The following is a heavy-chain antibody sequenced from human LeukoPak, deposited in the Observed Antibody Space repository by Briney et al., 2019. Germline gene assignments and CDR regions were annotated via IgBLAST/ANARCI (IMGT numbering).Heavy chain of an antibody. J-gene: IGHJ4*02. CDR3: ARVGRIAVAGLFDY. D-gene: IGHD6-19*01. Sequence: PGGSLRLSCAASGFTVSSNYMSWVRQAPGKGLEWVSVIYSGGSTYYADSVKGRFTISRGNSKNTLYLQMNSLRAEDTAVYYCARVGRIAVAGLFDYWGQGTLVTVSS. CDR1: GFTVSSNY. V-gene: IGHV3-53*01. CDR2: IYSGGST.